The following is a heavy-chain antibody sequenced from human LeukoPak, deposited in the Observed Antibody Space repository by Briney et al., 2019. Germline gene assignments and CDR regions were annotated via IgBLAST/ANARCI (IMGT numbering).Heavy chain of an antibody. CDR1: GYTFTGYY. Sequence: AASVKVSCKASGYTFTGYYMHWVRQAPGQGLEWMGWINPNSGGTNYAQKFQGRVTMTRDTSISTAYMELSRLRSDDTAVYYCARGGYDFWSGYPDYWGQGTLVTVSS. J-gene: IGHJ4*02. CDR3: ARGGYDFWSGYPDY. CDR2: INPNSGGT. V-gene: IGHV1-2*02. D-gene: IGHD3-3*01.